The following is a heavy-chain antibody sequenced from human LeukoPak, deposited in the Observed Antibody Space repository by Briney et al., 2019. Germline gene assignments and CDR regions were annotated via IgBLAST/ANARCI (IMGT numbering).Heavy chain of an antibody. CDR1: GFTFTNYD. CDR3: VRDGEGVAISVNYWSAP. D-gene: IGHD3-10*01. V-gene: IGHV1-8*01. J-gene: IGHJ5*02. CDR2: MNPINGNT. Sequence: ASVKVSCKATGFTFTNYDINWVRQATGQGLEWMGWMNPINGNTGYAQKFQGRVTMTRDTSISTAYMELRSLTSEDTAVYYCVRDGEGVAISVNYWSAPWGQGTLVTVSS.